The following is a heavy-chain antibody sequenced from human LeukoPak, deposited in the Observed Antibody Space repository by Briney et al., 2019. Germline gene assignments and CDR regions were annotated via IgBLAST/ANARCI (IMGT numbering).Heavy chain of an antibody. CDR3: ARDPSWSEDDY. Sequence: GASVKVSCKASGYTFSNYYIHWVRQAPGQGLEWMGWIYPTSGGTNFAQKFQGRVTMTRDTSISTAYMELSRLRSDDTAVYYCARDPSWSEDDYWGQGTLVTVSS. D-gene: IGHD6-13*01. CDR1: GYTFSNYY. V-gene: IGHV1-2*02. J-gene: IGHJ4*02. CDR2: IYPTSGGT.